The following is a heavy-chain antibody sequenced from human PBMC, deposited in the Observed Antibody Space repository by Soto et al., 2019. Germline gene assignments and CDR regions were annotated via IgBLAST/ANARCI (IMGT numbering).Heavy chain of an antibody. D-gene: IGHD6-19*01. Sequence: QVQLVQSGAEVKKPGASVKVSCKASGDTFTSYYMHWVRQAPGQGLEWMGIINPSGGSTSYAQKFQGRVTMTRDTSTSTVYMELSSLRSEDTAVYYCARDLSSGWIRGYYYYGMDVWGQGTTVTVSS. J-gene: IGHJ6*02. CDR2: INPSGGST. CDR1: GDTFTSYY. CDR3: ARDLSSGWIRGYYYYGMDV. V-gene: IGHV1-46*01.